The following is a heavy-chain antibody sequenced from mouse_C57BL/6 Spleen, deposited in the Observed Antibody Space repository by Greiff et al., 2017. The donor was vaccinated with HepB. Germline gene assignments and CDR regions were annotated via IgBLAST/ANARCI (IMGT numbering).Heavy chain of an antibody. J-gene: IGHJ4*01. CDR1: GFNIKDYY. CDR2: IDPEDGDT. CDR3: TRLGRGAMDY. Sequence: EVQLQQSGAELVRPGASVKLSCTASGFNIKDYYMHWVKQRPEQGLEWIGRIDPEDGDTEYAPKFQGKATMTADTASNTAYLQLSSLTAEDTAVYYCTRLGRGAMDYWGQGTSVTVSS. D-gene: IGHD4-1*01. V-gene: IGHV14-1*01.